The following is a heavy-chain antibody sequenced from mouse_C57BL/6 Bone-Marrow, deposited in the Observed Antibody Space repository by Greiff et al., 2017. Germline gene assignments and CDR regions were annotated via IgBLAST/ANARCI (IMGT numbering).Heavy chain of an antibody. D-gene: IGHD1-1*01. J-gene: IGHJ2*01. CDR2: ISNKAKGYTT. Sequence: EVKLVESGGGLVQPGGSLSLSCAASGFTFTDYYMSWVRQPPGKALEWLGFISNKAKGYTTGYRASVNVRFTISRGNSQSILYLQMNALRAEDSATYYCARSQVVYFDYWGQGTTLTVSS. CDR1: GFTFTDYY. CDR3: ARSQVVYFDY. V-gene: IGHV7-3*01.